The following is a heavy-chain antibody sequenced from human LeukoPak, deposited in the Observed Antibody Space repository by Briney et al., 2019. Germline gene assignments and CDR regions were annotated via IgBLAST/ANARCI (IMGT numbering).Heavy chain of an antibody. V-gene: IGHV3-7*01. CDR3: ARDSVTGTTNY. D-gene: IGHD1-7*01. CDR2: IKQDGSEK. Sequence: PGGSLRLSCAASGFTFSSYWMSWVRQAPGKGLEWVANIKQDGSEKYYVDSVKGRFTISRDNAKNSLYLQMSSLRAEDTAVYYCARDSVTGTTNYWGQGTLVTVSS. J-gene: IGHJ4*02. CDR1: GFTFSSYW.